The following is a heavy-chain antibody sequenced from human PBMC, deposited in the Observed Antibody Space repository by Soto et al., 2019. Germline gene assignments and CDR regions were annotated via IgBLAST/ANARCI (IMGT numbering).Heavy chain of an antibody. CDR1: GFTFSSYA. D-gene: IGHD3-3*01. J-gene: IGHJ6*02. CDR2: IGGSGGST. V-gene: IGHV3-23*01. CDR3: AKDSFTIFGVVIISGMDV. Sequence: GGSLRLSCAASGFTFSSYAMSWVRQAPGKGLEWVSAIGGSGGSTYYADSVKGRFTISRDNSKNTLYLQMNSLRAEDTAVYYCAKDSFTIFGVVIISGMDVWGQGTTVTVSS.